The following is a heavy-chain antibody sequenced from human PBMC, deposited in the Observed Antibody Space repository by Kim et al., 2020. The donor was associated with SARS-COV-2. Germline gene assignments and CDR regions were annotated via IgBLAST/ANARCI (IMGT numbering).Heavy chain of an antibody. CDR3: ATAPGIAVAGTAPNWFDP. V-gene: IGHV1-24*01. J-gene: IGHJ5*02. D-gene: IGHD6-19*01. CDR2: FDPEDGET. Sequence: ASVKVSCKVSGYTLTDLSMHWVRQAPGKGLEWMGGFDPEDGETIYAQKFQGRVTMTEDTSTDTAYMELSSLRSEDTAVYYCATAPGIAVAGTAPNWFDPWGQGTLVTVSS. CDR1: GYTLTDLS.